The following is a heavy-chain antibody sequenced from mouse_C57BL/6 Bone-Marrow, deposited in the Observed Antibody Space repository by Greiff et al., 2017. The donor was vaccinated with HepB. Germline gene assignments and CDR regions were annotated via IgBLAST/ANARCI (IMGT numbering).Heavy chain of an antibody. V-gene: IGHV1-42*01. CDR1: GYSFTGYY. Sequence: VQLKQSGPELVKPGASVKISCKASGYSFTGYYMNWVKQSPEKSLEWIGEINPSTGGTTYNQKFKAKATLTVDKSSSTAYMQLKSLTSEDSAVYYCARGYYGSLYAMDYWGQGTSVTVSS. CDR2: INPSTGGT. J-gene: IGHJ4*01. D-gene: IGHD1-1*01. CDR3: ARGYYGSLYAMDY.